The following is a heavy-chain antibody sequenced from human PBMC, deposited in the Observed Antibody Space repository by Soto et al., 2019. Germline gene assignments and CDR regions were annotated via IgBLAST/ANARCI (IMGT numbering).Heavy chain of an antibody. J-gene: IGHJ5*02. CDR2: ISYDGTKK. Sequence: QVQLAESGGGVVQPGRSLRLSCATSGFVSNDYDIHWVRQAPVKGLAWLASISYDGTKKYYAESVKGRFTISRDNSKNTLSLQLNSLGAEDTAVYYCSRGIKGGLDAWGPGTLVTVSS. CDR1: GFVSNDYD. CDR3: SRGIKGGLDA. D-gene: IGHD2-21*01. V-gene: IGHV3-30*03.